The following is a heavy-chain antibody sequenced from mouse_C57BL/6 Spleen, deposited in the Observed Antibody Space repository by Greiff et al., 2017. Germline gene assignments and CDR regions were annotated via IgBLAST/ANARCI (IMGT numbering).Heavy chain of an antibody. D-gene: IGHD2-2*01. CDR3: ARGGYDDYAMDY. CDR1: GYTFTSYW. J-gene: IGHJ4*01. CDR2: IHPSDSDT. V-gene: IGHV1-74*01. Sequence: QVHVKQPGAELVKPGASVKVSCKASGYTFTSYWMHWVKQRPGQGLEWIGRIHPSDSDTNYNQKFKGKATLTVDKSSSTAYMQLSSLTSEDSAVYYCARGGYDDYAMDYWGQGTSVTVSS.